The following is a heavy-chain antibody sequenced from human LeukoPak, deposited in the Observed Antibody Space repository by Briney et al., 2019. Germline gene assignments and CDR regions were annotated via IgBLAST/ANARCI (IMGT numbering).Heavy chain of an antibody. J-gene: IGHJ4*02. CDR1: GYSFTSHY. CDR3: ARDTMVRGVTQYYFDY. Sequence: ASVKVSCKASGYSFTSHYMHWVRQAPGQGLEWMGLINPSGSSTLYAQKFQGRVTMTRDMSTSTVYMELSSLRSEDTAVYYCARDTMVRGVTQYYFDYWGQGTLVTVSS. CDR2: INPSGSST. D-gene: IGHD3-10*01. V-gene: IGHV1-46*01.